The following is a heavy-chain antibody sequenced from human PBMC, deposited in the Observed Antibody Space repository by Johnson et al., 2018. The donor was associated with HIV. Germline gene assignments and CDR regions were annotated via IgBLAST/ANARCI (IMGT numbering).Heavy chain of an antibody. CDR3: AKVHIAARWSDAFDI. CDR1: GFTFRSYG. V-gene: IGHV3-30*18. J-gene: IGHJ3*02. D-gene: IGHD6-6*01. CDR2: VSYDGTNE. Sequence: QVHLVESGGGVVQPGRSLRLSCVASGFTFRSYGMHWVRQAPGKGLEWVAFVSYDGTNEFYADSVKGRFTVSIDSSKNTLFLQMNSLRAEDTAVYFCAKVHIAARWSDAFDIWGQGTMVTVSS.